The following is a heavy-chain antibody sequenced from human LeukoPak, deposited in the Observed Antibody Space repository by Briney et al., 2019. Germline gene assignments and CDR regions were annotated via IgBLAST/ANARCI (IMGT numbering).Heavy chain of an antibody. CDR3: ARLDCSSTSCYSYYYMDV. V-gene: IGHV4-4*07. J-gene: IGHJ6*03. CDR1: GDSISSYY. CDR2: IYSSGST. Sequence: SETLSLTCAVSGDSISSYYWSWIRQPAGKGLEWIGRIYSSGSTNYNPSLKSRVTISVDTSKNQFSLKLSSVTAADTAVYYCARLDCSSTSCYSYYYMDVWGKGTTVTVSS. D-gene: IGHD2-2*01.